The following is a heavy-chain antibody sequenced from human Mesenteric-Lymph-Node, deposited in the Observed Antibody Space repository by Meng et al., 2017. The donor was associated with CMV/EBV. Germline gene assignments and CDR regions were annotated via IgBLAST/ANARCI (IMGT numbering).Heavy chain of an antibody. Sequence: SCKGSGYIFTNYWIGWVRQMPGKGLEWMGIIYLGDSDTRYSPSFQGQVIISADKSISTAYLQWSSLKASDTAMYYCARLASSTWVDYWGQGTLVTVSS. J-gene: IGHJ4*02. V-gene: IGHV5-51*01. D-gene: IGHD6-13*01. CDR1: GYIFTNYW. CDR3: ARLASSTWVDY. CDR2: IYLGDSDT.